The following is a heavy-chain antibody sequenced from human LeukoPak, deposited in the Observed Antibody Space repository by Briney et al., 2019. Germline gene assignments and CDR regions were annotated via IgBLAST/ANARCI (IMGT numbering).Heavy chain of an antibody. J-gene: IGHJ4*02. CDR2: INHSGST. V-gene: IGHV4-34*01. Sequence: GSLRLSCAASGLTFSSYSMNWVRQAPGKGLEWIGEINHSGSTTYNTSLKSRVTTSVDTSQNQFSLKLSSVTAADTAVYYCARGYPPRMYYDSSGYYSYYFDFWGQGTLVTVSS. CDR3: ARGYPPRMYYDSSGYYSYYFDF. D-gene: IGHD3-22*01. CDR1: GLTFSSYS.